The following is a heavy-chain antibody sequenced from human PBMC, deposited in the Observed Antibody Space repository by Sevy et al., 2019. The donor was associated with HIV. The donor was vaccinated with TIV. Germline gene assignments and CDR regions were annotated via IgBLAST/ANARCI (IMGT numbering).Heavy chain of an antibody. CDR1: GGPISTCTNF. D-gene: IGHD3-16*01. Sequence: SETLSLTCIVSGGPISTCTNFWGWIRQPPVKGLEWIGSIYCGGSTYYNPSLKSRVAISVDTSKNQFSLKVNSVSAADTAVYYCARGRITFFDDWGQGALVTVSS. CDR2: IYCGGST. V-gene: IGHV4-39*01. CDR3: ARGRITFFDD. J-gene: IGHJ4*02.